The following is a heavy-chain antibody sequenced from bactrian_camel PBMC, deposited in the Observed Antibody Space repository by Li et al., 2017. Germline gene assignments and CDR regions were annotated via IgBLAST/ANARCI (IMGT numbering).Heavy chain of an antibody. V-gene: IGHV3S55*01. CDR3: AAGCTTAFQSDY. CDR1: GHSRGSNC. CDR2: ILSEGRL. J-gene: IGHJ4*01. D-gene: IGHD5*01. Sequence: HVQLVESGGGSVQTGGSLRLSCVVSGHSRGSNCVGWYRLPPGRAPAEREGVASILSEGRLGYAESVKGRFTISADKAKNTLYLQMNNLKPEDTAMYYCAAGCTTAFQSDYWGDGTQVTVS.